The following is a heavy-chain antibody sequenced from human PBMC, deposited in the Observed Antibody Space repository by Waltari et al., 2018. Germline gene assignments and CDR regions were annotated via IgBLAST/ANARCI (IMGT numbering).Heavy chain of an antibody. CDR3: ARTWENGMDV. Sequence: VQLQESGPGLVKPSGTLSLPCAVSGGSLSSTHWWSWVRQPPRKGLEWIGEIDHSGSTNYNPSLKSRVTISVDKSKNQCSLKPGSVTAADAAGYCCARTWENGMDVWGQGTTVTVSS. J-gene: IGHJ6*02. D-gene: IGHD1-26*01. CDR2: IDHSGST. CDR1: GGSLSSTHW. V-gene: IGHV4-4*01.